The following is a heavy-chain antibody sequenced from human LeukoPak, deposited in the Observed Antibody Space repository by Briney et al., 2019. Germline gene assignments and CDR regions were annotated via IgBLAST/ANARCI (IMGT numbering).Heavy chain of an antibody. V-gene: IGHV1-69*05. CDR1: GGTFSSYA. CDR3: ARTYYYDSSGYND. J-gene: IGHJ4*02. D-gene: IGHD3-22*01. CDR2: IIPIFGTA. Sequence: SVKVSCKASGGTFSSYAISWVRQAPGQGLEWMGRIIPIFGTANYAQKFQGRVTITTDESTSTTYMELSSLRSEDTAVYYCARTYYYDSSGYNDWGQGTLVTVSS.